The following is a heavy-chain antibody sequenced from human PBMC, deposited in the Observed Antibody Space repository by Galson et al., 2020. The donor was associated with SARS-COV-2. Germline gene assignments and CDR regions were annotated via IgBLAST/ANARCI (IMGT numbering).Heavy chain of an antibody. CDR1: GFRFSSYG. CDR3: AKDPWVIHDDSFGYFYYLDV. CDR2: IRRDRSQV. Sequence: GGSLRLSCAASGFRFSSYGMHWVRQAPGKGLEWVGIIRRDRSQVFYADSVKGRFIISRDNSMDTVYLQMNSLRVDDTAVYFCAKDPWVIHDDSFGYFYYLDVWGKGTKVTISS. V-gene: IGHV3-30*02. D-gene: IGHD3-16*01. J-gene: IGHJ6*03.